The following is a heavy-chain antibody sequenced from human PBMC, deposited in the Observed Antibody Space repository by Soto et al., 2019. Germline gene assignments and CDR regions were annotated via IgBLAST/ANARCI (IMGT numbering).Heavy chain of an antibody. V-gene: IGHV1-8*02. CDR2: INPINGAT. Sequence: ASVKVSSKASGYDFTAYDINWVRQASGQGLEWMGWINPINGATGNARRFQGRVSLSRNTATGTAYLELTSLGAEDTAVYSCGSAPSPRAPAGATPYYYAMDGWGQGTTVTVSS. CDR3: GSAPSPRAPAGATPYYYAMDG. CDR1: GYDFTAYD. J-gene: IGHJ6*02. D-gene: IGHD2-15*01.